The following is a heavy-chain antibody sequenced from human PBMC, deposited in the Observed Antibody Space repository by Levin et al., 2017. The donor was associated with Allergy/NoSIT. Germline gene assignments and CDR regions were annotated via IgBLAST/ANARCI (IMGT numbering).Heavy chain of an antibody. Sequence: DSVKGRFTISRDNSKNTLYLQMNSLRPEDTAVYYCAKDFVVRGVTELYYWGQGTLVTVSS. J-gene: IGHJ4*02. CDR3: AKDFVVRGVTELYY. V-gene: IGHV3-30*02. D-gene: IGHD3-10*01.